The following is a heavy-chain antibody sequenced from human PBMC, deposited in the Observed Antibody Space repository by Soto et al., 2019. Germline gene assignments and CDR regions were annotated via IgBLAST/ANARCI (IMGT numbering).Heavy chain of an antibody. J-gene: IGHJ4*02. V-gene: IGHV3-23*01. Sequence: GSLRLSCADSVFTFSSDAMSWVRQAPGKGLEWVSVISGSGDSTYYADSVKGRFTISRDNSKNTLYLQMNSLRAEDTAVYYCARRGPGTYFDYWGQGTLVTVSS. CDR2: ISGSGDST. CDR1: VFTFSSDA. CDR3: ARRGPGTYFDY. D-gene: IGHD6-13*01.